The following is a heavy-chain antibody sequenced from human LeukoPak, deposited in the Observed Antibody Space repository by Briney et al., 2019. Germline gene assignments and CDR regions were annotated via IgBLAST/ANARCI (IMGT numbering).Heavy chain of an antibody. J-gene: IGHJ4*02. CDR1: GGSISTSNYY. D-gene: IGHD1-1*01. V-gene: IGHV4-39*07. CDR3: VRSGRGTYFYFDY. Sequence: SETLFLTCTVCGGSISTSNYYWGWIRQPPGKGLEWIGNIFYSGSTYYSPSLRSRVTISLDTSRSQFSLKLNSVTAADTAVYYCVRSGRGTYFYFDYWGQGTRVTVSS. CDR2: IFYSGST.